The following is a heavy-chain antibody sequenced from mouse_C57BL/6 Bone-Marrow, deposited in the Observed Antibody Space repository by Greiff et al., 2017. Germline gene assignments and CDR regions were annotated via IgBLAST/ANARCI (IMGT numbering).Heavy chain of an antibody. D-gene: IGHD2-4*01. CDR2: INPGSGGT. CDR1: GYAFTNYL. V-gene: IGHV1-54*01. CDR3: ARHYDYAAFAY. J-gene: IGHJ3*01. Sequence: QVQLQQSGAELVRPGTSVKVSCKASGYAFTNYLIEWVKQRPGQGLEWIGVINPGSGGTNYNEKFKGKATLTADKSSSTAYMQLSSLTSEDSAVYFCARHYDYAAFAYWGQGTLVTVSA.